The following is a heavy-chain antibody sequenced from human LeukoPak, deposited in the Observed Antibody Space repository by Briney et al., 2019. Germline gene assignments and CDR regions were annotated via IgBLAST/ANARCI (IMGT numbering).Heavy chain of an antibody. Sequence: GRSLRLSCAASGFTFRNYWMSWVRQVPGKGLEWVVNINEGGNEKNYVDSVKGRFTASRDNARNSLYLQMNSLRVEDTAVYYCARHPNSNWDYWGQGTLVTVSS. D-gene: IGHD6-13*01. CDR1: GFTFRNYW. CDR3: ARHPNSNWDY. CDR2: INEGGNEK. V-gene: IGHV3-7*03. J-gene: IGHJ4*02.